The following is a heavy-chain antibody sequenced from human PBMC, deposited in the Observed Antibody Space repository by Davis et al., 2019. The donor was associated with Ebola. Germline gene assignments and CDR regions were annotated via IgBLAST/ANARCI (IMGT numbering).Heavy chain of an antibody. J-gene: IGHJ4*02. CDR1: EHTFIRYW. Sequence: GESLKISCQGFEHTFIRYWIGWVRQMPGKGLERMGIIYPADSDTRYSPSFQGLVTFSADKSISTAYLQWSSLKASDTAIYYCASTYYWGQGTLVTVSS. V-gene: IGHV5-51*01. CDR2: IYPADSDT. CDR3: ASTYY.